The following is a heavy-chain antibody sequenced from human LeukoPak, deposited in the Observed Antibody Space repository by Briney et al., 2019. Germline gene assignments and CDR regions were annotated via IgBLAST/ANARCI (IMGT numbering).Heavy chain of an antibody. D-gene: IGHD4-17*01. J-gene: IGHJ3*02. CDR3: ARVRAPVTRISSFDI. CDR1: GFPLSSYA. CDR2: ISFDRTDA. Sequence: GTSLRLSCAASGFPLSSYAIDSVRQAPGKGLEWVAVISFDRTDAFYADSVKDRFTISRDNSKNTLYLQMNSLRADDTAVYYCARVRAPVTRISSFDIWGQGTMVTVSS. V-gene: IGHV3-30*04.